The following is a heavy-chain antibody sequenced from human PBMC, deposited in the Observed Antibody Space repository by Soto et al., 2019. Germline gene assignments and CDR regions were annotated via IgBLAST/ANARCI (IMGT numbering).Heavy chain of an antibody. J-gene: IGHJ6*02. V-gene: IGHV3-23*01. Sequence: PVGSLRLSCAASGFTFSTYAMSWVRQAPGKGLEWVSAISGSGDSTYYADSVKGRFTISRDNSKNTLFLQMNSLRAEDTAVYYCATRRDASYYYYGMDVWGQGTTVTVSS. CDR2: ISGSGDST. CDR3: ATRRDASYYYYGMDV. D-gene: IGHD2-2*01. CDR1: GFTFSTYA.